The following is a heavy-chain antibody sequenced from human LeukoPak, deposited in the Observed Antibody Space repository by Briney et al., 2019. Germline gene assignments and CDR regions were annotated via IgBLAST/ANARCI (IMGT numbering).Heavy chain of an antibody. Sequence: ASVKVSCKASGYTLTSYDINWVRQATGQGLEWMGWMNPNSGNTGYAQRFQGRVTMTRNTSISTAYMELSSLRSEDTAVYYCARGGYCSGGSCYVYFQHWGQGTLVTVSS. CDR1: GYTLTSYD. CDR3: ARGGYCSGGSCYVYFQH. J-gene: IGHJ1*01. D-gene: IGHD2-15*01. CDR2: MNPNSGNT. V-gene: IGHV1-8*01.